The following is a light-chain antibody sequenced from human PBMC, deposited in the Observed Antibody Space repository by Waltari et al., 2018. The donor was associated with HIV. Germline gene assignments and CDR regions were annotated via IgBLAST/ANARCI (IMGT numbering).Light chain of an antibody. J-gene: IGLJ3*02. CDR1: SSDIVYYNY. V-gene: IGLV2-14*01. CDR2: EVS. CDR3: SSVANSVTLSVL. Sequence: QFALTQPPSVSGSPGPSLTISCSGTSSDIVYYNYVSWSQQHPGKAPKLMIYEVSNRPSGISNRFSGSKSGNTASLTISALQAEDEADYFCSSVANSVTLSVLFGGGTKLTVL.